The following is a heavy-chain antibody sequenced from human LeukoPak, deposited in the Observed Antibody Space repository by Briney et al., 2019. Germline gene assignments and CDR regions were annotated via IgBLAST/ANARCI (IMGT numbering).Heavy chain of an antibody. CDR1: GFTFSNYC. D-gene: IGHD1-26*01. Sequence: PGGSLRLSCAASGFTFSNYCMSWVRQAPGKGLEWVANIKQDGSETYYADSVKGRFTISRDNAKNSLYLHMNSLRAEDTAVYYCARDGSYLFYWGQGTLVTVSS. CDR3: ARDGSYLFY. J-gene: IGHJ4*02. V-gene: IGHV3-7*01. CDR2: IKQDGSET.